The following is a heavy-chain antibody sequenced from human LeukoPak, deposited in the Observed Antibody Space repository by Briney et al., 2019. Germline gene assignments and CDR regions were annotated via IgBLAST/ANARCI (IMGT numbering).Heavy chain of an antibody. CDR1: GYTFTSYY. CDR2: INPSGGRT. V-gene: IGHV1-46*01. CDR3: ARESEWTNRQSSEAVWFDP. Sequence: GASVKVSCKASGYTFTSYYMHWVRQAPGQGLERMGIINPSGGRTTYAQKFQGRVTMTSDTSPSTFYMELSSLRSDDTAVYYCARESEWTNRQSSEAVWFDPWGQGTLVTVSS. D-gene: IGHD3-3*01. J-gene: IGHJ5*02.